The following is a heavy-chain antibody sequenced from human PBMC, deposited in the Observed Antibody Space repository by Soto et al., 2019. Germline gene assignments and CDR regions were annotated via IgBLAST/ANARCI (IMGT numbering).Heavy chain of an antibody. Sequence: QLQLQESGSGLVKPSQTLSLTCAVSGYSISSGGYSWSWIRQPPGEGLEWIGYVYQSGSTYYHPSLKSRVTTSVDRSKNQFSLKVTSVTAADTAVYYCARGARGQFDSWGQGTLVTVSS. CDR2: VYQSGST. J-gene: IGHJ4*02. V-gene: IGHV4-30-2*01. CDR1: GYSISSGGYS. CDR3: ARGARGQFDS. D-gene: IGHD3-16*01.